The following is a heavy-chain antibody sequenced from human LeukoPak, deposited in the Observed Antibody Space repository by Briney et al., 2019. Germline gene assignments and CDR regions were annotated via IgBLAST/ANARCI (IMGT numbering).Heavy chain of an antibody. J-gene: IGHJ4*02. CDR1: SGSISSDDYF. D-gene: IGHD3-22*01. Sequence: SQTLSLTCTVSSGSISSDDYFWSWIRQPPGRGLEWMGYIYYSGSTNYNPSLKSRVTISVDTSKNQFSLKLSSVTAADTAVYYCARDTYYDSSGYSFDYWGQGTLVTVSS. CDR2: IYYSGST. V-gene: IGHV4-61*08. CDR3: ARDTYYDSSGYSFDY.